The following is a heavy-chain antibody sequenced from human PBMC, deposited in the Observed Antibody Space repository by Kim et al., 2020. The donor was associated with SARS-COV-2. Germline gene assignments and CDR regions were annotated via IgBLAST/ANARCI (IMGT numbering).Heavy chain of an antibody. CDR3: AVCSSTSCFGRPYYYYYYGMDV. J-gene: IGHJ6*02. CDR1: GYTFTSYD. Sequence: ASVKVSCKASGYTFTSYDINWVRQATGQGLEWMGWMNPNSGNTGYAQKFQGRVTMTRNTSISTAYMELSSLRSEDTAVYYCAVCSSTSCFGRPYYYYYYGMDVWGQGTTVTVSS. D-gene: IGHD2-2*01. CDR2: MNPNSGNT. V-gene: IGHV1-8*01.